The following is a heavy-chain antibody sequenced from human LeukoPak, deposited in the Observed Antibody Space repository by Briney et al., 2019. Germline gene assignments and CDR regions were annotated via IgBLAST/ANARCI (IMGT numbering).Heavy chain of an antibody. CDR3: ARGGGLDV. V-gene: IGHV3-48*01. CDR2: ISSSSDTI. Sequence: GGSLRLSCAASGFTFSTYSMNWVRRTPGKGLEWVSYISSSSDTIYYADSVKGRFSISRDNARNSLYLQMNSLRAEDTAVYFCARGGGLDVWGQGATVTVSS. CDR1: GFTFSTYS. J-gene: IGHJ6*02. D-gene: IGHD3-16*01.